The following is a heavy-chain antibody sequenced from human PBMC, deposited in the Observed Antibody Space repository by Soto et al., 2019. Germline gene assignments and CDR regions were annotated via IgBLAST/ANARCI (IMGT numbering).Heavy chain of an antibody. CDR2: IWSDGSRQ. CDR3: AGEPKGGTYDVDV. D-gene: IGHD3-16*01. CDR1: RLTFSTYD. Sequence: QVQLVESGGGVVQPGTSLRLSCAASRLTFSTYDMHWVRQAPGKGLEWVALIWSDGSRQYYGDSVKGRFTISRDNSKNTLYLQMNGLRVEDTAVYFCAGEPKGGTYDVDVWGQGTTVTVSS. J-gene: IGHJ6*02. V-gene: IGHV3-33*01.